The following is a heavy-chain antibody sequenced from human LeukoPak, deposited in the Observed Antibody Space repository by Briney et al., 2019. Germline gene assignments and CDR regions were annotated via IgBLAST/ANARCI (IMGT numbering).Heavy chain of an antibody. V-gene: IGHV3-53*01. J-gene: IGHJ6*02. Sequence: GGSLRLSCAASGFTVSSNYMSWVRQAPGKGLEWVSVIYSGGSTYYADSVKGRFTISRDNPKNTLYLQMNSLRAEDTAVYYCARDIGYCSGGSCYSHYYGMDVWGQGTTVTVSS. CDR2: IYSGGST. CDR3: ARDIGYCSGGSCYSHYYGMDV. D-gene: IGHD2-15*01. CDR1: GFTVSSNY.